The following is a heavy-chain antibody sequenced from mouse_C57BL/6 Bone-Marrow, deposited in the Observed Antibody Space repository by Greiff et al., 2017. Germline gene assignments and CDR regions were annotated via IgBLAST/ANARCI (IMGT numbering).Heavy chain of an antibody. CDR3: ASGMRVGATHLYFDV. Sequence: EVMLVESGGGLVKPGGSLKLSCAASGFTFSSYAMSWVRQTPEKRLEWVATISDGGSYTYYPDNVKGRFTISRANAKNNLYLQMSHLKSEDTAMYYLASGMRVGATHLYFDVWGTGTTGTGSS. D-gene: IGHD1-1*01. J-gene: IGHJ1*03. V-gene: IGHV5-4*03. CDR2: ISDGGSYT. CDR1: GFTFSSYA.